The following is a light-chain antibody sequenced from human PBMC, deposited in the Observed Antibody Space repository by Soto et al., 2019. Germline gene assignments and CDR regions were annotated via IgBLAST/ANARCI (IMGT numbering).Light chain of an antibody. Sequence: QSALTQPASVSGSPGQSITISCTGTSTDVGGYNYVSWYQQHPGKAPKLMIYEVNNRPSGVSDRFSGSKSGNTASLTISGLLAEDEADYYCGSYTRSATLGVFGVGTKLTVL. J-gene: IGLJ3*02. CDR2: EVN. V-gene: IGLV2-14*01. CDR3: GSYTRSATLGV. CDR1: STDVGGYNY.